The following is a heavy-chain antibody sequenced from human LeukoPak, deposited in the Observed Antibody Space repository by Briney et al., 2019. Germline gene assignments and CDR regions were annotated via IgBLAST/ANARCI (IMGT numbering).Heavy chain of an antibody. CDR2: IYYSGST. D-gene: IGHD3-3*01. CDR3: ARVKSTFWSGRFNWFDP. J-gene: IGHJ5*02. V-gene: IGHV4-59*01. Sequence: SETLSLTCTVSGGSISSYYWSWIRQPPGKGLEWIGYIYYSGSTNYNPSLKSRVTISVDTSKNQFSLKLSSVTAADTAVYYRARVKSTFWSGRFNWFDPWGQGTLVTVSS. CDR1: GGSISSYY.